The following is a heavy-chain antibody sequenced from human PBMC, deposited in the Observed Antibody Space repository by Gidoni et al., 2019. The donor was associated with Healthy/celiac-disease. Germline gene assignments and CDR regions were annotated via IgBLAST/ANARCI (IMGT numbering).Heavy chain of an antibody. CDR2: IYYRRST. CDR1: GGSISSSY. Sequence: QVQLQASGPGLVKPSEPLSITSTGSGGSISSSYWSWIRQPPGKGLEWIGYIYYRRSTNYHRSRKSRVTISVDTSKNQFSLKLSSVTAADTAVYYCARGYDYIWGSYRYTRSAALDIWGQGTMVTVSS. CDR3: ARGYDYIWGSYRYTRSAALDI. J-gene: IGHJ3*02. D-gene: IGHD3-16*02. V-gene: IGHV4-59*01.